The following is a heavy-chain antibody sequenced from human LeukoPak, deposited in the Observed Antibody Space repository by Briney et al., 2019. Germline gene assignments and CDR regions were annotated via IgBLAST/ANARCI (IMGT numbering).Heavy chain of an antibody. CDR2: IKPDGSEK. CDR1: GFTFSNFW. Sequence: GGSLRLSCAASGFTFSNFWMSWVRLTPGMGLEWVANIKPDGSEKYYIDSVKGRFTISRDNAKKSMYLQMNFLRAEDTALYYCAKTTLAVAGTGYAFDMWGQGTMVTVSS. V-gene: IGHV3-7*01. CDR3: AKTTLAVAGTGYAFDM. J-gene: IGHJ3*02. D-gene: IGHD6-19*01.